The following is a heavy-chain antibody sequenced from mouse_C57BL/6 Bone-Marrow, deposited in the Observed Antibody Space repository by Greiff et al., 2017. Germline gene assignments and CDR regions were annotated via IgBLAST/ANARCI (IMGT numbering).Heavy chain of an antibody. CDR1: GYTFTSYW. CDR3: AIYDGY. CDR2: IDPSDSYT. V-gene: IGHV1-69*01. J-gene: IGHJ4*01. Sequence: QVQLQQPGAELVMPGASVKLSCKASGYTFTSYWMHWVKPRPGQGLEWIGEIDPSDSYTNNNQKFKGKSTLTVEKSSSTAYMQLSSLTSEDCAVYYCAIYDGYWGQGTSVTVSS. D-gene: IGHD2-3*01.